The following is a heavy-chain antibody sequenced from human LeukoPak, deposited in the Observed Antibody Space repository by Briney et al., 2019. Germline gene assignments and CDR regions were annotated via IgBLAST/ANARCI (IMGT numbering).Heavy chain of an antibody. V-gene: IGHV4-38-2*02. J-gene: IGHJ6*03. Sequence: SETLSLTCTVSGYSISSGYYWGWIRQPPGKGLEWIGTIYHSGRTYPNPSLESRVTMSVDTSKNQFSLKLSSVTAADTAVYYCARLSSSWRYYYYYMDVWGKGTTVTVSS. CDR3: ARLSSSWRYYYYYMDV. CDR2: IYHSGRT. D-gene: IGHD6-13*01. CDR1: GYSISSGYY.